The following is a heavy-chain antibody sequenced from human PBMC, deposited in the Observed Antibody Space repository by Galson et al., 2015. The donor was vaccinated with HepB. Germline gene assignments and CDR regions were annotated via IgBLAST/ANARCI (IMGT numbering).Heavy chain of an antibody. J-gene: IGHJ4*02. Sequence: CAISGDSVSSKSAAWNWIRQSPSRGLEWLGRTYYRSKWYNDYAVSVKSRIIINPHTSTNQFSLQLNSVTPEDTAVYYCARLGDFDCWGQGTLVTVSS. CDR3: ARLGDFDC. D-gene: IGHD3-16*01. CDR2: TYYRSKWYN. V-gene: IGHV6-1*01. CDR1: GDSVSSKSAA.